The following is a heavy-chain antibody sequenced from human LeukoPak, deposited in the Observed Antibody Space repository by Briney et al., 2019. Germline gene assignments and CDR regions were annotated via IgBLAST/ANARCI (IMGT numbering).Heavy chain of an antibody. V-gene: IGHV4-61*02. Sequence: SETLSLTCTVSGGSISSSSYYWGWIRQPAGKGLEWLGRIYNSRSTNYNPSLKSRVTISTDMSKNQVSLKLSSVTAADTAVYYCARQTFGVLYFDSWGQGSPVIVSS. D-gene: IGHD3-10*01. J-gene: IGHJ4*02. CDR1: GGSISSSSYY. CDR3: ARQTFGVLYFDS. CDR2: IYNSRST.